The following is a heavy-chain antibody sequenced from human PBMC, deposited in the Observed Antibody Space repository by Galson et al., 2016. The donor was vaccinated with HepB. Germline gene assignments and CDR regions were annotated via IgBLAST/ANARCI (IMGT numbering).Heavy chain of an antibody. Sequence: SETLSLTCGVSGGSITSSGWWTWVRQPPGKGLEWIGEIHHSGSTRYNPSLKSRVTISLDKSRNHLSLKMSSVTAADTAIYYCARVKGVPGSGREFFDNWGQGALVTVSS. J-gene: IGHJ4*02. CDR2: IHHSGST. CDR1: GGSITSSGW. D-gene: IGHD3-10*01. CDR3: ARVKGVPGSGREFFDN. V-gene: IGHV4-4*02.